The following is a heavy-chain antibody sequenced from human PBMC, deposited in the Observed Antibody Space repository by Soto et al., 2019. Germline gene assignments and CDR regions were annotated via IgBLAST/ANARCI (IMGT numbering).Heavy chain of an antibody. CDR2: ISGGGYTT. D-gene: IGHD2-2*01. J-gene: IGHJ4*02. CDR3: AKSEGYCSTTSCRYFDY. V-gene: IGHV3-23*01. Sequence: HPGGSLRLSCAASGFTFSNYAMSWVRQAPGKGLEWVSIISGGGYTTYYADSVKGRFTISRDNSKNTLYLQMSYLRAEDTAVYYCAKSEGYCSTTSCRYFDYWGLGTLVTVSS. CDR1: GFTFSNYA.